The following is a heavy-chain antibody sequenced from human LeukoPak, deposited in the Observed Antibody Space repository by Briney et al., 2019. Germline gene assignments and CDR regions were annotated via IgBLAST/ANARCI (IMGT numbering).Heavy chain of an antibody. V-gene: IGHV3-7*01. CDR2: IKQDGSEK. Sequence: GGSLRLSCAASGFTFTNYWMSWVRQAPGRGLEWVANIKQDGSEKYYVDSVKGRFTISRDNAKNSLSLQMNSLRTEDAAVYYCARASYNWGFQNSALDIWGQGTTVTVSS. CDR3: ARASYNWGFQNSALDI. J-gene: IGHJ3*02. CDR1: GFTFTNYW. D-gene: IGHD7-27*01.